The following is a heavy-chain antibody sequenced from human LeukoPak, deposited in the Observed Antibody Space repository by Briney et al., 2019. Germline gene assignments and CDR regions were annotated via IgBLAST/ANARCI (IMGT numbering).Heavy chain of an antibody. CDR3: ARDLSEYSYGPKPLN. D-gene: IGHD5-18*01. Sequence: PSETLSLTCTVFGGSISSYYWSWIRQPAGKGLEWIGRIYTSGSTNYNPSLKSRVTMSVDTSKNQFSLKLSSVTAADTAVYYCARDLSEYSYGPKPLNWGQGTLVTVSS. V-gene: IGHV4-4*07. CDR1: GGSISSYY. CDR2: IYTSGST. J-gene: IGHJ4*02.